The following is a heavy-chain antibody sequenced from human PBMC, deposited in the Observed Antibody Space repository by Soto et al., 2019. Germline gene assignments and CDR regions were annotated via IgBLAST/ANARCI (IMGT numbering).Heavy chain of an antibody. CDR1: GFTFSSYA. J-gene: IGHJ4*02. D-gene: IGHD3-16*01. CDR3: AKRAWGTYYFDY. V-gene: IGHV3-23*01. CDR2: ISGSGDST. Sequence: EVQLLESGGGLVQPGGSLRLSCAASGFTFSSYAMSWVRQAPGKGLEWVSAISGSGDSTFYADSVKGRFTISRDNSKNTLYRQMNSPRAEDTAVYYCAKRAWGTYYFDYWGQGTRVTVSS.